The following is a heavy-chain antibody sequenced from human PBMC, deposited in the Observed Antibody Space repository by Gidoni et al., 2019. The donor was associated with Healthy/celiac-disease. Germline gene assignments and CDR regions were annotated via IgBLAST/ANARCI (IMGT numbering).Heavy chain of an antibody. Sequence: QVQLQESGPGLVKPSETLSLTGTVSGGSISSGGYYWSWIRQHPGKGLEWIGYIYYSGSTYYNPSLKSRVTISVDTSKNQFSLKLSSVTAADTAVYYWARDDSNHDRGATTGGFDYWGQGTLVTVSS. CDR1: GGSISSGGYY. D-gene: IGHD1-1*01. V-gene: IGHV4-31*03. CDR3: ARDDSNHDRGATTGGFDY. CDR2: IYYSGST. J-gene: IGHJ4*02.